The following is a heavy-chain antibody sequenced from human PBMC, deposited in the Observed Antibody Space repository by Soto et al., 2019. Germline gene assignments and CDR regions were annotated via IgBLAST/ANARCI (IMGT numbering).Heavy chain of an antibody. CDR1: GYTFTGYY. Sequence: ASVKVSCKASGYTFTGYYMHWVRQAPGQGLEWMGWINPNSGGTNYAQKFQGWVTMTRDTSISTAYMELSRLRSDDTAVYYCARGQSVRGVIHSTLSGYYYMDVWGKGTTVTVSS. J-gene: IGHJ6*03. CDR3: ARGQSVRGVIHSTLSGYYYMDV. D-gene: IGHD3-10*01. V-gene: IGHV1-2*04. CDR2: INPNSGGT.